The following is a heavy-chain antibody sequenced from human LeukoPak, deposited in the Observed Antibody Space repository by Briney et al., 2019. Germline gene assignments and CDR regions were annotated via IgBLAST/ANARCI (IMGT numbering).Heavy chain of an antibody. CDR3: ASGISSSWTVGRFDY. D-gene: IGHD6-13*01. V-gene: IGHV1-2*02. CDR2: INPNSGGT. J-gene: IGHJ4*02. Sequence: PGASVKVSCKASGYTFSGYYMHWVRQAPGQGLEWMGWINPNSGGTNYAQKFQGRVTMTRDTSISTAYMELSSLRSEDTAVYYCASGISSSWTVGRFDYWGQGTLVTVSS. CDR1: GYTFSGYY.